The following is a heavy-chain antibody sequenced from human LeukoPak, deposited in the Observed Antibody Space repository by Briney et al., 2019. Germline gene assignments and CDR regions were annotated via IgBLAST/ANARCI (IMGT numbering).Heavy chain of an antibody. Sequence: GGTLRLSCTASGFTFSSYAMNWVRQAPGKGLEWVSGITGSAGSTYYADSVKGRFTISRDNSKNTLFLQMNSLRAEDTAVYYCARLIGDSSGWRAAYNWFDPWGQGTLVTVSS. J-gene: IGHJ5*02. CDR2: ITGSAGST. CDR1: GFTFSSYA. V-gene: IGHV3-23*01. CDR3: ARLIGDSSGWRAAYNWFDP. D-gene: IGHD6-19*01.